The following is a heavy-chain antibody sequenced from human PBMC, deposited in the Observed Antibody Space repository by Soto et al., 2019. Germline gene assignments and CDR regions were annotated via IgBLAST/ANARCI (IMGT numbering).Heavy chain of an antibody. CDR2: ISGSGGST. V-gene: IGHV3-23*01. J-gene: IGHJ5*02. D-gene: IGHD4-17*01. Sequence: PGGSLRLSCAVSGCTFSTSAMSWVRQAPGKGLEWVSLISGSGGSTYYADSVKGRFTISRDNSKDTLYLQMNSLRAEDTAVYYCATATKTTVTTAFDPWGQGTLVTVSS. CDR3: ATATKTTVTTAFDP. CDR1: GCTFSTSA.